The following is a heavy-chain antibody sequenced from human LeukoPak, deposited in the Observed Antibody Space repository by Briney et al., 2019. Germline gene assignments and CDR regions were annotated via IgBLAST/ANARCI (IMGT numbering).Heavy chain of an antibody. D-gene: IGHD6-13*01. CDR1: GGTFTSYD. CDR2: MNPNSGNT. V-gene: IGHV1-8*01. CDR3: ARRRAAAGTARFDY. J-gene: IGHJ4*02. Sequence: GASVKVSCKASGGTFTSYDINWVRQATGQGLEWMGWMNPNSGNTGYAQKFQGRVTMTRNTSISTAYMELSSLRSEDTAVYYCARRRAAAGTARFDYWGQGTLVTVSS.